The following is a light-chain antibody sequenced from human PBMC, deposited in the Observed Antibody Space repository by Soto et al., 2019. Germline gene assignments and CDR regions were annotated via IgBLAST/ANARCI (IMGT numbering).Light chain of an antibody. J-gene: IGLJ2*01. CDR1: SSNIGAGYD. V-gene: IGLV1-40*01. CDR2: GNS. Sequence: QSVLTRPPSVSGAPGQRVTISCTGSSSNIGAGYDVHWYQQLPGTAPKLLIYGNSNRPSGVPDRFSGSKSGTSASLAITGLRAEDEADYYCQSYDSSLSGFVVFGGGTKLTVL. CDR3: QSYDSSLSGFVV.